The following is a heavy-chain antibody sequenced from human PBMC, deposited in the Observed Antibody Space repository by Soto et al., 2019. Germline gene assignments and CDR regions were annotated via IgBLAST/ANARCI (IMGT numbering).Heavy chain of an antibody. D-gene: IGHD2-15*01. Sequence: EVQLVESGGGLVKPGGSLRLSCAASGFNFNSYTINWVRQAPGKRLEWLSSISSSGYIFSTDSVRGRFTISRDNAKNSVYLQINSLRAEDTAVYFCARDCSGGSCYRGMDVWGQGTTVTVSS. CDR1: GFNFNSYT. CDR3: ARDCSGGSCYRGMDV. V-gene: IGHV3-21*01. J-gene: IGHJ6*02. CDR2: ISSSGYI.